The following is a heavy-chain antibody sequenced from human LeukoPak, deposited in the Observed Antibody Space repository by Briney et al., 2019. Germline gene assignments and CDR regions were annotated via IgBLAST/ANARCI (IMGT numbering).Heavy chain of an antibody. D-gene: IGHD3-9*01. CDR2: IKSKTDSATI. CDR1: GFNLSNAW. V-gene: IGHV3-15*01. J-gene: IGHJ4*02. CDR3: TTEADFDWLPPLDY. Sequence: PGGSLRLSCAASGFNLSNAWMTWVRQAPGMGLEWVGRIKSKTDSATIDYAAPVKGRFTISRDDSKNTLYLQMNSLKTEDTALYYCTTEADFDWLPPLDYWGQGTLVTVSS.